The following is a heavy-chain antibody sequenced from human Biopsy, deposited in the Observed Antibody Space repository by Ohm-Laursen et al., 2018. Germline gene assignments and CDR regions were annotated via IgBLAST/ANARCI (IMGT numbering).Heavy chain of an antibody. V-gene: IGHV4-39*01. Sequence: SETLSLTCTVSGGFISSSSYYWGWIRQPPGKGLEWIGSISYTGSTHYNPSLTSRVTISVDTSKNQFSLNLCSVTAADTAVYYCARHAPSYSGSYWRYFDLWGRGTLVTVSS. J-gene: IGHJ2*01. CDR1: GGFISSSSYY. CDR2: ISYTGST. D-gene: IGHD1-26*01. CDR3: ARHAPSYSGSYWRYFDL.